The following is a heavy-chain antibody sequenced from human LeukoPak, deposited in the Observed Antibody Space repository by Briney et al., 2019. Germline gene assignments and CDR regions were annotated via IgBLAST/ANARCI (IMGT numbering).Heavy chain of an antibody. Sequence: ASVKVSCKASGYTFTSYYMHWVRQAPGQGLEWMGIINPSGGSTSYAQKFQGRVTMTRDMSTSTVYMELSSLRSDDTAVYYCARGLGHSSGYQYYFDYWGQGTLVTVSS. J-gene: IGHJ4*02. V-gene: IGHV1-46*01. CDR2: INPSGGST. CDR3: ARGLGHSSGYQYYFDY. D-gene: IGHD3-22*01. CDR1: GYTFTSYY.